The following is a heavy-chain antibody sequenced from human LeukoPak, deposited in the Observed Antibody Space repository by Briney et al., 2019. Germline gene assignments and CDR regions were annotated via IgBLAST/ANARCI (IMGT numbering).Heavy chain of an antibody. CDR2: INNNNGDT. CDR3: ARYPRYCGSGGCMGFDH. D-gene: IGHD2-15*01. J-gene: IGHJ4*02. CDR1: GYNFIIYG. Sequence: ASVTVSCKASGYNFIIYGLTWVRQAPGQGLEWMGWINNNNGDTNYAQKIQDRVTMITDTSTSTAYMELRSLTYDDTAVYYCARYPRYCGSGGCMGFDHWGQGTLVTVSS. V-gene: IGHV1-18*01.